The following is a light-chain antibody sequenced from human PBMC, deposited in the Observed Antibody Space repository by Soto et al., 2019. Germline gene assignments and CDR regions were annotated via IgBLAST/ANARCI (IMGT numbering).Light chain of an antibody. V-gene: IGLV1-40*01. CDR2: DNS. Sequence: QSVLTQPPSVSGAPGQRVTISCTGSSSNIGAGYDVHWYQQLPGTAPKLLIYDNSNRPSGVPDRFSGSKSGTSASLAITGLQAEDEAAYYCQSYDSGLSGLWVFGTGTKVTVL. J-gene: IGLJ1*01. CDR3: QSYDSGLSGLWV. CDR1: SSNIGAGYD.